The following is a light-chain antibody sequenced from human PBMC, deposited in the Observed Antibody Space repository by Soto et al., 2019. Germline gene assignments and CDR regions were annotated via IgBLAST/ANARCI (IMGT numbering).Light chain of an antibody. Sequence: DIQMTQFPSSVSASVGDRVNITCRASQGISTWLAWYQQKPERAPKSLIYGASRLQSGVPPRFSGSGSVTDFTLTISSLQPEDFATYYCQQYNRYPRTFGQGTKVEIK. CDR3: QQYNRYPRT. J-gene: IGKJ1*01. CDR1: QGISTW. CDR2: GAS. V-gene: IGKV1D-16*01.